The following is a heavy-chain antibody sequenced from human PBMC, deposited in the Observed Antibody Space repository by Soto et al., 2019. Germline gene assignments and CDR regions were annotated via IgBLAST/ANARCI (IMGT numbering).Heavy chain of an antibody. Sequence: QVQLQESGPGLVKPSETLSLTCTVSGGSISSNYWSWIRQPPGKGLEWIGYIYYSGTTNYNPSLKSRVTISLDTPKNQFSLKLSSVTAADTAVYYCAGSYDYGVYAFDFWGQGTLVTVSS. CDR2: IYYSGTT. CDR3: AGSYDYGVYAFDF. D-gene: IGHD4-17*01. CDR1: GGSISSNY. V-gene: IGHV4-59*08. J-gene: IGHJ4*02.